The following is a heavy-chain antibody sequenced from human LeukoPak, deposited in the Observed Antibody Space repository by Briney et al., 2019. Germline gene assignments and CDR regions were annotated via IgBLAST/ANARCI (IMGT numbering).Heavy chain of an antibody. CDR1: GFTFSSYA. V-gene: IGHV3-23*01. Sequence: GGSLRLSCVASGFTFSSYAMSWVRQAPGKGLEWVSAIGGSGGSTYYADSVKGRFTVSRDDFKNTLYLQMNSLRVEDTAVYYCANDEAPAAGSWNYYYGMDVWGQGTTVTVSS. J-gene: IGHJ6*02. CDR3: ANDEAPAAGSWNYYYGMDV. D-gene: IGHD6-13*01. CDR2: IGGSGGST.